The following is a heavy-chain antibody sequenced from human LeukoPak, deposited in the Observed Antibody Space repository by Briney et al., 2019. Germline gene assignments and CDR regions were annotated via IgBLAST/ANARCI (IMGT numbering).Heavy chain of an antibody. Sequence: SQTLSLTCAISGDSVSSKSAAWNWIRQSPSRGLEWLGRTYYRSKWHNDYAISVKSRITINPDTSKNQFSLKLSSVTAADTAVYYCARVIVGATTRYYFDYWGQGTLVTVSS. D-gene: IGHD1-26*01. J-gene: IGHJ4*02. CDR2: TYYRSKWHN. CDR1: GDSVSSKSAA. CDR3: ARVIVGATTRYYFDY. V-gene: IGHV6-1*01.